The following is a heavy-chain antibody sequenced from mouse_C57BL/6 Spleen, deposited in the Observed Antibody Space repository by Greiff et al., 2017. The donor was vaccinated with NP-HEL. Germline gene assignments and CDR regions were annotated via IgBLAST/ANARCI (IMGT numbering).Heavy chain of an antibody. CDR2: IDPSDSYT. V-gene: IGHV1-50*01. Sequence: VQLQESGAELVKPGASVKLSCKASGYTFTSYWMQWVKQRPGQGLEWIGEIDPSDSYTNYNQKFKGKATLTVDPSSSTAYLQLSSLPSEDSAVYYCANYYGSRSFDYWGQGTTLTVSS. CDR1: GYTFTSYW. D-gene: IGHD1-1*01. CDR3: ANYYGSRSFDY. J-gene: IGHJ2*01.